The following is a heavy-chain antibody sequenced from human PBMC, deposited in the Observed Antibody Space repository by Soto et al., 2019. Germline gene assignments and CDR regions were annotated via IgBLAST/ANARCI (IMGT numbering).Heavy chain of an antibody. V-gene: IGHV1-69*01. CDR1: GATVSIYA. CDR2: IIPISGTA. CDR3: ARSQGSSTSLDIYYYYYYGMDV. J-gene: IGHJ6*02. Sequence: QVQLVQYGAAVKKPGSSVKVYCQASGATVSIYAISWVRQAPGQGLEWMGGIIPISGTANYAQKFQGRVTITADESTSTAYMELSSLRSADPAVYYCARSQGSSTSLDIYYYYYYGMDVWGQGTTVTVSS. D-gene: IGHD2-2*01.